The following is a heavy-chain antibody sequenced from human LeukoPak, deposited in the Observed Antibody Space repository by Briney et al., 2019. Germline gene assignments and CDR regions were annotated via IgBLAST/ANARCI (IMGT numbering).Heavy chain of an antibody. Sequence: SETLSLTCTVSGGSISSYYWSWIRHPPGKGLVWIGYIYYSGSTNYNPSLKSRVTISVDTSKNQFSLKLSSVTAADTAVYYCARLEVYYDSSGYYNWFDPWGQGTLVTVSS. CDR1: GGSISSYY. J-gene: IGHJ5*02. CDR2: IYYSGST. V-gene: IGHV4-59*08. CDR3: ARLEVYYDSSGYYNWFDP. D-gene: IGHD3-22*01.